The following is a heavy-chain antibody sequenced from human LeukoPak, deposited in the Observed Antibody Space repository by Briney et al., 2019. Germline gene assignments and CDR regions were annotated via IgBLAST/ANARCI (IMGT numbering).Heavy chain of an antibody. CDR2: ISYSGST. V-gene: IGHV4-39*01. J-gene: IGHJ5*02. D-gene: IGHD3-10*01. Sequence: PSETLSLTCNVSGGPISSSYDYWAWIRQSPGTGLEWMASISYSGSTYYNPSLKSRVTVSLDTSKNQFSLRLNSVTAADTAVFYCARHYGPWGQGTLVTVSS. CDR1: GGPISSSYDY. CDR3: ARHYGP.